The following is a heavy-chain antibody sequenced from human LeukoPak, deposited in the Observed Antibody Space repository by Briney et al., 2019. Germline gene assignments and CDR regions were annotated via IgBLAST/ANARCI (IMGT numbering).Heavy chain of an antibody. J-gene: IGHJ4*02. D-gene: IGHD3-10*01. Sequence: QAGGSLRLSCAASGFTFSHFAMSWVRQAPGKGLHWVSTISGSGNKTYDADSVKGRFTISRDNSKNTLYLQMTGLRAEDTAVYYCAKLKRVGIAPFDDWGQGTLVAVSS. CDR1: GFTFSHFA. CDR2: ISGSGNKT. CDR3: AKLKRVGIAPFDD. V-gene: IGHV3-23*01.